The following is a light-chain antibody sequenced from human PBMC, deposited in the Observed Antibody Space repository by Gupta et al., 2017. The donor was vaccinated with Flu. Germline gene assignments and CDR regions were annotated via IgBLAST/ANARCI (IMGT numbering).Light chain of an antibody. CDR2: DVI. Sequence: SAMTHPASVSVSPGQSITISCPGSSGDVGGSTLVSWYQQRPGTAPKLMIYDVIKGPSGIFKRFAGSNSGNTASLTISGLQAGDEAYYYCSSYTSVSTLVGAVGRGTELSGL. CDR3: SSYTSVSTLVGA. CDR1: SGDVGGSTL. J-gene: IGLJ2*01. V-gene: IGLV2-14*01.